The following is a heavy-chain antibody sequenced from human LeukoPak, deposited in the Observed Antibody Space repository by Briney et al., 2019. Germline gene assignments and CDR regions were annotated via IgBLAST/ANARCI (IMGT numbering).Heavy chain of an antibody. V-gene: IGHV3-23*01. Sequence: GGSLRLSCAASGFTFSSYAMSWGRQAPGKGLEWVSAISSSGGSTYYADSVKGRFTVSRDNSKNTLYLQMNSLRAEDTAVYYCAKSTGAAVYYYYMDVWGKGTTVTVSS. J-gene: IGHJ6*03. CDR3: AKSTGAAVYYYYMDV. CDR2: ISSSGGST. CDR1: GFTFSSYA. D-gene: IGHD1-26*01.